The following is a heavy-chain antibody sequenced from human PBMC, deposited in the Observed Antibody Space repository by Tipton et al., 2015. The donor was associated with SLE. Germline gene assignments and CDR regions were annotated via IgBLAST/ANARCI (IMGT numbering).Heavy chain of an antibody. CDR3: ARHCGGDCSEDY. CDR1: GGSISSGSYY. D-gene: IGHD2-21*02. V-gene: IGHV4-61*09. Sequence: TLSLTCTVPGGSISSGSYYWSWIRQPAGKGLEWIGYIYTSGSTNYNPSLKSRVTISVDTSKNQFSLKLSSVTAADTAVYYCARHCGGDCSEDYWGQGTLVTVSS. J-gene: IGHJ4*02. CDR2: IYTSGST.